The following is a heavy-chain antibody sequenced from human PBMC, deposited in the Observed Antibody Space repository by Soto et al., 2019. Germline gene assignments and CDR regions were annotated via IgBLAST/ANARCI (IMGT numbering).Heavy chain of an antibody. CDR2: ISSSSFSI. Sequence: EVQLVESGGGLVKPGGSLRLSCEASGFTFSSYSMNWVARAPGKGLEWVSSISSSSFSINYADSVKGRFSISRDNAQNSLHLQMNNLRAEDTAVYYCARNESSNIYGMDVWGQGTTVTVSS. V-gene: IGHV3-21*01. CDR1: GFTFSSYS. J-gene: IGHJ6*02. D-gene: IGHD6-6*01. CDR3: ARNESSNIYGMDV.